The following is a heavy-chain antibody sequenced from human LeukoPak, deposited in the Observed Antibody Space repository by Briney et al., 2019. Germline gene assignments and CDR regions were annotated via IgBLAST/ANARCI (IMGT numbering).Heavy chain of an antibody. J-gene: IGHJ6*02. CDR3: ARDRPSNYDILTGYYMFDYYYGMDV. CDR1: GFTFSSYS. Sequence: GSLRLSCAASGFTFSSYSMNWVRQAPGKGLEWVSSISSSSSYIYYADSVKGRFTISRDNAKNSLYLQMNSLRAEDTAVYYCARDRPSNYDILTGYYMFDYYYGMDVWGQGTTVTVSS. V-gene: IGHV3-21*01. CDR2: ISSSSSYI. D-gene: IGHD3-9*01.